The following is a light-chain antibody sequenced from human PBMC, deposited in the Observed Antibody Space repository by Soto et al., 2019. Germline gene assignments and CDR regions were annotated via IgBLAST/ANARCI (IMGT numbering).Light chain of an antibody. V-gene: IGKV1-6*01. CDR3: LQDHNYPRT. Sequence: AIQMTQSPSSLSASVGDRITITCRASQDIRHELGWYQQKPGKAPKVLIYGASNLQSGVPSRFSGSGSGTDFTLTISSLQPEDSATYYCLQDHNYPRTFGQGTKLEIK. CDR2: GAS. CDR1: QDIRHE. J-gene: IGKJ1*01.